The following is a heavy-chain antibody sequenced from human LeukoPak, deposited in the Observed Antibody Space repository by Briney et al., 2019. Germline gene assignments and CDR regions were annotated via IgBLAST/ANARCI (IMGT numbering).Heavy chain of an antibody. CDR3: ARVVGSSWSPYYFDY. V-gene: IGHV3-7*01. J-gene: IGHJ4*02. CDR2: IKQDVSEK. CDR1: GFTFSSYW. Sequence: GGSLRLSCAASGFTFSSYWMSWVRQAPGKGLEWVANIKQDVSEKYYVDSVKGRFTISRDNAKNSLYLQMNSLRAEDTAVYYCARVVGSSWSPYYFDYWGQGTLVTVSS. D-gene: IGHD6-13*01.